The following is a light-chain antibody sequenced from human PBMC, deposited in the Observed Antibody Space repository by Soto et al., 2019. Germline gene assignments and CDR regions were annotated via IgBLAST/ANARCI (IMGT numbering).Light chain of an antibody. CDR1: DLVTKS. J-gene: IGLJ3*02. CDR2: DDA. V-gene: IGLV3-21*02. CDR3: QVWDSRGDWRV. Sequence: SYELTQPPSVSVAPGQTATITCGGADLVTKSVHWYQQKPGQAPVLVVHDDADRPSGIPERFSGSKSGDTATLTISRAEAGDEADYHCQVWDSRGDWRVFGGGTKLTVL.